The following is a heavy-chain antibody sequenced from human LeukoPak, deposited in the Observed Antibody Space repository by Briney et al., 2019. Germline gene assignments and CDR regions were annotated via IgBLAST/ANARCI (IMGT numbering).Heavy chain of an antibody. D-gene: IGHD4-17*01. V-gene: IGHV5-51*01. CDR1: GYSFTSYW. J-gene: IGHJ2*01. CDR2: IYPGDSDT. Sequence: GESLKISCKGSGYSFTSYWIGWVRQMPGKGLEWMGIIYPGDSDTRYSPSFQGQVTISADKSISTAYLQWSSLKASDTAMYYCARHNGDYPLGSNWYFDLWGRGTLVTVSS. CDR3: ARHNGDYPLGSNWYFDL.